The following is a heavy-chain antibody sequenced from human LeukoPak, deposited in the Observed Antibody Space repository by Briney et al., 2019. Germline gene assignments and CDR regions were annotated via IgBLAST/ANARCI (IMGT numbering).Heavy chain of an antibody. CDR2: TGGSDDNT. D-gene: IGHD6-25*01. Sequence: PGGSLRLSCEGSGFSINGYAMSWVRQAPGKGLEWVAVTGGSDDNTHYADSVKGRFSISRDTSENRPFLQMNSLRPDDSALYYCTKDLMTGFSSGWYLAYWGQGTLVTVSS. CDR3: TKDLMTGFSSGWYLAY. J-gene: IGHJ4*02. CDR1: GFSINGYA. V-gene: IGHV3-23*01.